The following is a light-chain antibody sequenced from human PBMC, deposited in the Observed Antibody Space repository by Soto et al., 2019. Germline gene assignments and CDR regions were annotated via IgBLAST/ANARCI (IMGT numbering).Light chain of an antibody. Sequence: ESVLTQSPGTLSLSPGERATLSCRASQSVSSNLLAWYQQRPGQAPRLLIYGATNRATGIPDRFSGSGSGTDFTLTISRLEPEDFAVYYCQQYGSSPRTFGQGTKVDI. CDR3: QQYGSSPRT. CDR2: GAT. J-gene: IGKJ1*01. CDR1: QSVSSNL. V-gene: IGKV3-20*01.